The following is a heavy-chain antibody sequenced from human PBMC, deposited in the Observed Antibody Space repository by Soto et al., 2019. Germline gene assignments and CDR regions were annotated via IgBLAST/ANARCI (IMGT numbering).Heavy chain of an antibody. Sequence: GXSVKVSCKASVYTFTSYGISWVRQAPGQGLEWMGWISAHNGNTNYAQKLQGRVTMTTDTSTSTAYMELRSLRSDDTAVYYCARGNYYGSGNDYYYGMDVWGQGTTVTVSS. J-gene: IGHJ6*02. CDR1: VYTFTSYG. CDR2: ISAHNGNT. V-gene: IGHV1-18*01. D-gene: IGHD3-10*01. CDR3: ARGNYYGSGNDYYYGMDV.